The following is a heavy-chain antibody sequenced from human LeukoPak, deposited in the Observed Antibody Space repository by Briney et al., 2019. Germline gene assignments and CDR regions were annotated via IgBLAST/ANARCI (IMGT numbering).Heavy chain of an antibody. CDR1: GASMNTRY. Sequence: PSETLSLTCAVSGASMNTRYWSWIRQPPGKGLEWIGYMLDTVTTKDNPSLKSRFTLPADTSKNQFSLRLTSVTAADTAVYYCATIKRGNIFGYFDFWGQGIPVTVSS. CDR2: MLDTVTT. J-gene: IGHJ4*02. V-gene: IGHV4-59*11. D-gene: IGHD5-18*01. CDR3: ATIKRGNIFGYFDF.